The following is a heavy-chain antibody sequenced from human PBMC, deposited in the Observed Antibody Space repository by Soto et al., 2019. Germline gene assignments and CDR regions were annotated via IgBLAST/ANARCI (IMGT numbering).Heavy chain of an antibody. J-gene: IGHJ4*02. CDR2: ISYDGSNK. CDR3: ANGEVVPAY. Sequence: GGSLRLSCAASGFTFSSYGMHWVRQAPGKGLEWVAVISYDGSNKYYADSVKGRFTISRDNSKNTLYLQMNSLRAEDTAVYYCANGEVVPAYWGQGTLVTVSS. V-gene: IGHV3-30*18. D-gene: IGHD2-2*01. CDR1: GFTFSSYG.